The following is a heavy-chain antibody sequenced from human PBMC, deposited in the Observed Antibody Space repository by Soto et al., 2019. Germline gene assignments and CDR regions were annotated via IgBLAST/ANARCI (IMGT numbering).Heavy chain of an antibody. CDR3: ARLPRDCNKTSCYYAAP. V-gene: IGHV5-51*01. CDR2: MYPGDSDT. CDR1: GYDFNTNW. J-gene: IGHJ5*02. Sequence: PGESLKISCRGSGYDFNTNWFGWVRQLPGRGLEWVGIMYPGDSDTRYNPSLQGHVTLSVDVTVSTAFLQWRSLETSDTGMYFCARLPRDCNKTSCYYAAPWGQGTLVTVSS. D-gene: IGHD3-3*01.